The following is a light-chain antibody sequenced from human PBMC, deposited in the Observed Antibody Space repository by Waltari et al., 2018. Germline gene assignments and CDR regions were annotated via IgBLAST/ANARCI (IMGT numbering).Light chain of an antibody. Sequence: QSVLTQPPSVSGAPGQSVTISCTGNRTNIGAGYDVHWYHQVPGTAPKLLIFANNNRPLGFPGRFSGSKSGTSASLAITGLQADDEGDYYCQSYDSVLSGALFGGGTKLTVL. V-gene: IGLV1-40*01. J-gene: IGLJ2*01. CDR1: RTNIGAGYD. CDR2: ANN. CDR3: QSYDSVLSGAL.